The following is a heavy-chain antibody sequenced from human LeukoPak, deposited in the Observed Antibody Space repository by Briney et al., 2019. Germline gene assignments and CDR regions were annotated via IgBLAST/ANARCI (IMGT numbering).Heavy chain of an antibody. Sequence: ASVKVSCKASGGTFSSYAISWVRQAPGQGLEWMGGIIPIFGTANYAQKFQGRVTITADESTSTAYMELSSLRSEDTAVYYCARLITMVRGVHFDYWGQGTLVTVSS. V-gene: IGHV1-69*13. D-gene: IGHD3-10*01. CDR2: IIPIFGTA. CDR1: GGTFSSYA. J-gene: IGHJ4*02. CDR3: ARLITMVRGVHFDY.